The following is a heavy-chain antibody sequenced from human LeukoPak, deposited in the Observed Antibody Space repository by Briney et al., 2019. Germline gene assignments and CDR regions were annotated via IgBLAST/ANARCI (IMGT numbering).Heavy chain of an antibody. V-gene: IGHV4-31*03. J-gene: IGHJ6*02. CDR1: GGSISSGGYY. CDR2: IYYSGST. D-gene: IGHD1-14*01. CDR3: ARDRALFLNHYYYGMDV. Sequence: SETLSLTCTVSGGSISSGGYYWSWIRQHPGKGLEWIGYIYYSGSTYYNPSLKSRVTISVDTSKNQFSLKLSSVTAADTAVYYCARDRALFLNHYYYGMDVWGQGTTVTVSS.